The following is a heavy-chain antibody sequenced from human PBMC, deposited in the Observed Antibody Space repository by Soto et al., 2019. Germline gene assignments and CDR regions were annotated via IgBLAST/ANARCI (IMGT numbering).Heavy chain of an antibody. CDR1: GGSITTRDYY. CDR2: IYYSGNT. J-gene: IGHJ6*02. Sequence: SETLSLTCSVSGGSITTRDYYWGWIRQPPGKGLEWIGSIYYSGNTNYNPSLKSRLTISVDTSKNQFSLKLSSVTAADTALYYCARDKVVPYGDYRGESGNYYYYYGMDVWGQGTTVTVSS. V-gene: IGHV4-39*07. D-gene: IGHD4-17*01. CDR3: ARDKVVPYGDYRGESGNYYYYYGMDV.